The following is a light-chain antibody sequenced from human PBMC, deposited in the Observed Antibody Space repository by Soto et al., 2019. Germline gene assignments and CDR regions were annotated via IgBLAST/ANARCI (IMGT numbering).Light chain of an antibody. CDR2: EVF. V-gene: IGLV2-14*02. CDR3: SSYTSTYVDFV. J-gene: IGLJ1*01. Sequence: QSVLTQPASVSGSPGQSITISCTGASTDVGNYNLVSWYQQHPGKAPKLIIYEVFNRPSGISDRFSGSKSGNTASLTISGLQTEDEADYYCSSYTSTYVDFVLGTGTKVTVL. CDR1: STDVGNYNL.